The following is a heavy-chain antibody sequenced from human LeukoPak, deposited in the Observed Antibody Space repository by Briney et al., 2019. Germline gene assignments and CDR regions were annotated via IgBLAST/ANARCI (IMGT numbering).Heavy chain of an antibody. CDR1: GGSISSYY. Sequence: SETLSLTCTVSGGSISSYYWSWIRQPPGKGLEWIGYIYHNGSTNYNPSLKSRVTISVDTSKNQFSLKLSSVTAADTAVYYCALEHHDAFDIWGQGTMVTVSS. D-gene: IGHD5-24*01. CDR2: IYHNGST. V-gene: IGHV4-59*12. CDR3: ALEHHDAFDI. J-gene: IGHJ3*02.